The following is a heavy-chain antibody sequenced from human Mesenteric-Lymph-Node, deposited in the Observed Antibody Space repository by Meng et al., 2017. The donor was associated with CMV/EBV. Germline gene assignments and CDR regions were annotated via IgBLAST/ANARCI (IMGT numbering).Heavy chain of an antibody. J-gene: IGHJ4*02. CDR3: ARGNSIVAVAGTSMGFDY. CDR1: GDTFTGYY. D-gene: IGHD6-19*01. Sequence: ASVKVSCKASGDTFTGYYVHWVRQAPGQGLEWMGWIHPNGGGTKYAQKFQGSVTMTRDTSISTAYMELSSLRSEDTAVYYCARGNSIVAVAGTSMGFDYWGQGTLVTVSS. V-gene: IGHV1-2*02. CDR2: IHPNGGGT.